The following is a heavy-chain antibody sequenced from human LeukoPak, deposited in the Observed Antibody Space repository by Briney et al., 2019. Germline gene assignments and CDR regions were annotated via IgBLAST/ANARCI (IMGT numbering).Heavy chain of an antibody. Sequence: GGSLRLSCAASGFTFSSHCMSWVRQTPGKGLEWVSSISTSSSFIYYADSLKGRFTISRDNARNSVYLQMNSLRAENAAVYYCSRHNDFWSSPKGYMDVWGKGTPVTVSS. J-gene: IGHJ6*03. V-gene: IGHV3-21*01. CDR3: SRHNDFWSSPKGYMDV. D-gene: IGHD3-3*01. CDR1: GFTFSSHC. CDR2: ISTSSSFI.